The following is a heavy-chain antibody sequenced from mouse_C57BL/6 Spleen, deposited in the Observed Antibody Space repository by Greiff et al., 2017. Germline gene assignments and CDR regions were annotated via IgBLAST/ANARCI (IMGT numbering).Heavy chain of an antibody. Sequence: VQLQQSGPELVKPGASVKISCKASGYAFSSSWMNWVKQRPGKGLEWIGRIYPGDGDTNYNGKFKGKATLTADKSSSTAYMQLSSLTSEDSAVYFCARSGYSNYPFAYWGQGTLVTVSA. J-gene: IGHJ3*01. D-gene: IGHD2-5*01. V-gene: IGHV1-82*01. CDR1: GYAFSSSW. CDR2: IYPGDGDT. CDR3: ARSGYSNYPFAY.